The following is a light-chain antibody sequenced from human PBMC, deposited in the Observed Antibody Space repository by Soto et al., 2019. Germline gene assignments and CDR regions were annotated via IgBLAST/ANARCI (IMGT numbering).Light chain of an antibody. CDR1: QSVYNN. J-gene: IGKJ4*01. CDR2: DAS. V-gene: IGKV3-15*01. CDR3: QQCRNWPLT. Sequence: ESVMTQTPTTLSAFPGGGSTLSCKASQSVYNNLAWYQQRPRQPPRLLIYDASTRATGISARFSGSGYGTEFTPTISSLQSEDFAVYFCQQCRNWPLTFGGVTKV.